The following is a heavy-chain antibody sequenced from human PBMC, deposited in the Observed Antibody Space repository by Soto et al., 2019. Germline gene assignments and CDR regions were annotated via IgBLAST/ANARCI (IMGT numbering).Heavy chain of an antibody. Sequence: QVQLVQSGAEVKKPGASVKVSCKASGYTFTSYAISWVRQAPGQGLEWMGWISAYNGNTKYAQKLQGRVTMTTDTSTSTAYMELRSLITDDTAVYSCAIDHGGGITFEWGQGTLVTVSS. CDR3: AIDHGGGITFE. D-gene: IGHD3-16*01. CDR2: ISAYNGNT. V-gene: IGHV1-18*01. J-gene: IGHJ4*02. CDR1: GYTFTSYA.